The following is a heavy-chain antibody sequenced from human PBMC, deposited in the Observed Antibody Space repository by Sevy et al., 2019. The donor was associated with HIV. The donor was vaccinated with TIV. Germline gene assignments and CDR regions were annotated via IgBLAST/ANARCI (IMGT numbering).Heavy chain of an antibody. CDR2: INPNSGGT. J-gene: IGHJ6*02. V-gene: IGHV1-2*02. CDR3: ARDGGVTYYYDSSGPYGMDV. D-gene: IGHD3-22*01. CDR1: GYTFTGYY. Sequence: ASVKVSCKASGYTFTGYYMHWVRQAPGQGLEWMGWINPNSGGTNYAQNFQGRVTMTRDTSISTAYIELSRLRSDDTAVYYCARDGGVTYYYDSSGPYGMDVWGQGTTVTVSS.